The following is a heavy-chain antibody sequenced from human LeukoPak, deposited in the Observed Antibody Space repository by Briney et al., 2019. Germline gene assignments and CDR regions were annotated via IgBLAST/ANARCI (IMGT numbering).Heavy chain of an antibody. J-gene: IGHJ4*02. D-gene: IGHD3-16*01. V-gene: IGHV4-59*01. Sequence: SETLSLTCTVSGGSISSYYWNWIRQPPGKGLEWIGDIYYSGSTNYNPSLKSRVTISVDTSKNQFSLKLSSVTAADTAVYYCARDLGDVHFDYWGQGTLVTVSS. CDR2: IYYSGST. CDR1: GGSISSYY. CDR3: ARDLGDVHFDY.